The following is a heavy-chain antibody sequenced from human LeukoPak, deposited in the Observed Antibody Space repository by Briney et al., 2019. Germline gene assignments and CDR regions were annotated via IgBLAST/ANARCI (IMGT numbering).Heavy chain of an antibody. CDR2: IYDRGTI. V-gene: IGHV4-31*03. D-gene: IGHD1-14*01. CDR3: ARGGDRRGFDY. CDR1: GGSISSGGYY. J-gene: IGHJ4*02. Sequence: SETLSLTCTVSGGSISSGGYYWSWIRQHPGKGLEWIGYIYDRGTIYYSPALQSRVTISVDTSDNKFSLKLRSLTAADTAVYYCARGGDRRGFDYWGQGTLVTVSS.